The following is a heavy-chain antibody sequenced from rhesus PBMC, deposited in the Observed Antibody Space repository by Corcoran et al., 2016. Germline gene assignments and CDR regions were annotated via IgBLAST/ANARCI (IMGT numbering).Heavy chain of an antibody. CDR2: IIPLVGIT. J-gene: IGHJ5-2*02. CDR1: GFTFGSYA. V-gene: IGHV1-198*02. D-gene: IGHD3-3*01. CDR3: ARDLPHNIWTGYMYNSLDV. Sequence: QVQLVQSGAEVKKPGSSVKVSCTASGFTFGSYALSWVRQAPGQGLEWMGVIIPLVGITNYAEKVQGRVTITADTSTSTAYMELSSLRSEDTAVYYCARDLPHNIWTGYMYNSLDVWGRGVLVTVSS.